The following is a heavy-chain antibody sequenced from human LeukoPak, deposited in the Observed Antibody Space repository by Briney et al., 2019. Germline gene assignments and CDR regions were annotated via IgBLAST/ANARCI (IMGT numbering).Heavy chain of an antibody. CDR3: AKDYDYGDYAIDY. CDR2: IYSGGST. D-gene: IGHD4-17*01. V-gene: IGHV3-66*02. Sequence: PGGSLRLSCAASGFTVSSNYMSWVRQAPGKGLEWVSVIYSGGSTYYADSVKGRFTISRDNSKNTLYLQMNSLRAEDTAVYYCAKDYDYGDYAIDYWGQGTLVTVSS. CDR1: GFTVSSNY. J-gene: IGHJ4*02.